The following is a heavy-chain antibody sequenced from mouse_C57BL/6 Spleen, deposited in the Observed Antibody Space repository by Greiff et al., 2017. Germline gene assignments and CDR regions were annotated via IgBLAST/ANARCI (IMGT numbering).Heavy chain of an antibody. J-gene: IGHJ3*01. CDR3: ARHGDDYDGAWFAY. CDR2: ISSGGSYT. V-gene: IGHV5-6*01. D-gene: IGHD2-4*01. CDR1: GFTFSSYG. Sequence: EVQLVESGGDLVKPGGSLKLSCAASGFTFSSYGMSWVRQTPDKRLEWVATISSGGSYTYYPDSVKGRFTISRDNAKNTLYLQMSSLKSEDTAMYYCARHGDDYDGAWFAYWGQGTLVTVSA.